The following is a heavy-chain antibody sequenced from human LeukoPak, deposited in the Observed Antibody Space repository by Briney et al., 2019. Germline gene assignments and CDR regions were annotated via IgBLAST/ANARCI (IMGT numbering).Heavy chain of an antibody. CDR3: ARECSSTNCYKN. D-gene: IGHD2-2*02. CDR2: INGDGSST. V-gene: IGHV3-74*01. J-gene: IGHJ4*02. CDR1: GFTFSSHW. Sequence: PGGSLRLSCAASGFTFSSHWMHWVRQAPGKGLLWFSRINGDGSSTSYADSVKGRFTISRDKAKNTLYLQMNSLRAEDTAVYYCARECSSTNCYKNWGQGTLVTVSS.